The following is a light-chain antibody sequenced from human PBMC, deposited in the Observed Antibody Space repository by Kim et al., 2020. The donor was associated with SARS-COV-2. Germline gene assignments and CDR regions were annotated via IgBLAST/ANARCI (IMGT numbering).Light chain of an antibody. CDR2: DAS. V-gene: IGKV3-11*01. Sequence: PGERATPSCRASQSIGNWLAWYQQKSGQAPRLLIYDASNRATGIPARFSGSWSGTDFTLTISSLEPEDFAVYYCQQRRTWPLTFGGGTKVDIK. CDR1: QSIGNW. CDR3: QQRRTWPLT. J-gene: IGKJ4*01.